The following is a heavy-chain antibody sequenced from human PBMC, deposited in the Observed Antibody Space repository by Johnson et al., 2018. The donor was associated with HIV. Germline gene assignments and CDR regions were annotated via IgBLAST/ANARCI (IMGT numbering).Heavy chain of an antibody. J-gene: IGHJ3*02. D-gene: IGHD2-15*01. Sequence: QVQLVESGGGVVQPGRSLRLSCAASGFTFSSYAMHWVRQAPGKGLEWVAVISYDGSNKYYADSVKGRFTISRDNSKNTLYLQMNSLRAEDTAVYYCARGGCRGGSCYSHDAFDIWGQGTMVTVSS. V-gene: IGHV3-30-3*01. CDR1: GFTFSSYA. CDR3: ARGGCRGGSCYSHDAFDI. CDR2: ISYDGSNK.